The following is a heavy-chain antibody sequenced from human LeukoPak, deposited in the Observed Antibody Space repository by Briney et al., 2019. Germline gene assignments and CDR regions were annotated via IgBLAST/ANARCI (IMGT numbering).Heavy chain of an antibody. CDR1: GGSSSGYY. J-gene: IGHJ4*02. CDR2: INHSGST. V-gene: IGHV4-34*01. Sequence: SETLSLTCAVYGGSSSGYYWSWIRQPPGKGLEWIGEINHSGSTNYNPSLKSRVTISVDTSKNQFSLKLSSVTAAGTAVYYCARGARMNDYWGQGTLVTVSS. CDR3: ARGARMNDY. D-gene: IGHD2-15*01.